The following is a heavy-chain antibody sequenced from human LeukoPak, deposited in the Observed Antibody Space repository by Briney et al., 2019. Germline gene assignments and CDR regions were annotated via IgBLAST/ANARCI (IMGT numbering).Heavy chain of an antibody. V-gene: IGHV3-66*02. Sequence: GGSLRLSCAASGFTPSGNHMSWARPAPGKGLEGVSVIYSGGSTYYAASVKGRFTISRDSSRDTLYLQMNSVRADDTAVYYCARVSGAYSRFFDCWGQGTLVTVSS. CDR3: ARVSGAYSRFFDC. CDR2: IYSGGST. J-gene: IGHJ4*02. D-gene: IGHD1-26*01. CDR1: GFTPSGNH.